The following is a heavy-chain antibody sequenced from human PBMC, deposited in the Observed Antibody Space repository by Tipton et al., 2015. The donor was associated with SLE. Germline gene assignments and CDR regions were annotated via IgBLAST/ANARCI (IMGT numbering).Heavy chain of an antibody. Sequence: TLSLTCTVSGGSISGGSYYWSWIRQPAGKGLEWIGYIYTSGSTDYNPSLKSRVTISVDTSKNQFSLKLSSVTAADTAVYYCARAGGNAFDIWGQGTMVTVSS. V-gene: IGHV4-61*09. CDR3: ARAGGNAFDI. CDR2: IYTSGST. CDR1: GGSISGGSYY. J-gene: IGHJ3*02. D-gene: IGHD6-19*01.